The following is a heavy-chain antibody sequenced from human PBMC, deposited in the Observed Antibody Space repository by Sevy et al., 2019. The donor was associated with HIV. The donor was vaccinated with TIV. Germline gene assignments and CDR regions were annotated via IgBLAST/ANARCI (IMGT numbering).Heavy chain of an antibody. D-gene: IGHD6-13*01. CDR3: ARDPPGIAATGGG. CDR2: IYSGGTT. Sequence: GGSLRLSCAASGFTVSNNYMNWVRHAPGKGLEWVSLIYSGGTTHYADSVKGRFTISRDHSKNTLYLQMNSLRAEDTAIYYCARDPPGIAATGGGWGQGTLVTVSS. J-gene: IGHJ4*02. V-gene: IGHV3-53*01. CDR1: GFTVSNNY.